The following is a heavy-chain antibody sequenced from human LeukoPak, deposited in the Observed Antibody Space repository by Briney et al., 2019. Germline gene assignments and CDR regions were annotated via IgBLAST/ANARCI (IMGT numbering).Heavy chain of an antibody. CDR3: AGDPTGSSYLGY. V-gene: IGHV3-21*01. Sequence: GGSLRLSCAASGFTFSSYSMNWVRQAPGKGLEWVSSISSSSSYIYYADSVKGRFTISRDNAKNSLYLQMNSLRAEDTAVYYCAGDPTGSSYLGYWGQGTLVTVSS. D-gene: IGHD3-22*01. CDR1: GFTFSSYS. J-gene: IGHJ4*02. CDR2: ISSSSSYI.